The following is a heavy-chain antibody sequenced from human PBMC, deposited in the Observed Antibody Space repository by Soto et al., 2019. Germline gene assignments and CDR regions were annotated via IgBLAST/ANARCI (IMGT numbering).Heavy chain of an antibody. CDR3: AAAWEPYNWFDP. Sequence: VKVSCKASGFTFTSSAVQWVRQARGQRLEWIGWIVVGSGNTNYAQKFQERVTITRDMSTSTAYMELSSLRSEDTAVYYCAAAWEPYNWFDPWGQGTLVTVSS. D-gene: IGHD1-26*01. J-gene: IGHJ5*02. CDR1: GFTFTSSA. CDR2: IVVGSGNT. V-gene: IGHV1-58*01.